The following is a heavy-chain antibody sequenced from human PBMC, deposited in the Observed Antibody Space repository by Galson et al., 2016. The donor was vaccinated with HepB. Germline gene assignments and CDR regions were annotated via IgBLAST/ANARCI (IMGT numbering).Heavy chain of an antibody. J-gene: IGHJ6*02. Sequence: SLRLSCAASEFTFSTYGMHWVRQVPGKGLEWVALIWHDGSNKYYADSVKGRITISRDNSKNTVYLQMNTLRPEDTAVYYCAKDAYIVATRGYGMDVWGQGTAVTVSS. V-gene: IGHV3-30*02. D-gene: IGHD6-13*01. CDR1: EFTFSTYG. CDR3: AKDAYIVATRGYGMDV. CDR2: IWHDGSNK.